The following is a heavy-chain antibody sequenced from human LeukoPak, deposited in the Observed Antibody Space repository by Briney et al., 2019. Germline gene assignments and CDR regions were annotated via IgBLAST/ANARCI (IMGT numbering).Heavy chain of an antibody. V-gene: IGHV4-34*01. D-gene: IGHD1-26*01. CDR2: VNHSGST. CDR1: GGSFSGYY. Sequence: KTSETLSLTCAVYGGSFSGYYWSWIRQPPGKGLEWIGEVNHSGSTNYNPSFKSRVTISVDTSKNQFSLKLNSVTAADTAVYYCARAVPLSGSYGYYFDYWGQGTLVTVSS. J-gene: IGHJ4*02. CDR3: ARAVPLSGSYGYYFDY.